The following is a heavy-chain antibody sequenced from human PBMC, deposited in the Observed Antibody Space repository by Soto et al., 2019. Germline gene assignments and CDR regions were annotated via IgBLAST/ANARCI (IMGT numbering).Heavy chain of an antibody. V-gene: IGHV3-74*01. CDR2: INSDGSSA. Sequence: EAQLVESGGGLVQPGGSLRLSCAASGLTFDTYWMHWVRQAPGKGLVWVSRINSDGSSASYADSVKGRFSISRDNAKNTLYLQMNSLRAEDTAVYYCASGEVDSRYYFDYWGQGTLVTVSS. D-gene: IGHD5-12*01. CDR1: GLTFDTYW. CDR3: ASGEVDSRYYFDY. J-gene: IGHJ4*02.